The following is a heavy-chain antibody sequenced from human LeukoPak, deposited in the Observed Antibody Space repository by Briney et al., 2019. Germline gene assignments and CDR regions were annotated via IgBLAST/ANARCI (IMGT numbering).Heavy chain of an antibody. CDR2: ISAYNGNT. D-gene: IGHD3-22*01. Sequence: GASVKVSCKASGYTFTSYGISWVRQAPGQGLEWMGWISAYNGNTNYAQKLQGRVTMTTDTSTSTAYMDLRSLRSEDTAVYYCARSYYYDSSGYPCYFDYWGQGTLVTVSS. CDR3: ARSYYYDSSGYPCYFDY. V-gene: IGHV1-18*01. CDR1: GYTFTSYG. J-gene: IGHJ4*02.